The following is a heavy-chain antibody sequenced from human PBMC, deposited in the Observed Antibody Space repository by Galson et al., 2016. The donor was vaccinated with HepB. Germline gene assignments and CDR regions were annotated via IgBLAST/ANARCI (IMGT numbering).Heavy chain of an antibody. J-gene: IGHJ4*02. D-gene: IGHD5-24*01. CDR2: IIPIFGTA. V-gene: IGHV1-69*06. CDR1: GGTFSNYV. CDR3: ARLDAYNYPYYFDY. Sequence: SVKVSCKASGGTFSNYVISWVRQAPGQGLEWMGGIIPIFGTANNAQEFQGRVTITADKPTSTAYMELSSLRSEDTAVYYCARLDAYNYPYYFDYWGQGTLVTVS.